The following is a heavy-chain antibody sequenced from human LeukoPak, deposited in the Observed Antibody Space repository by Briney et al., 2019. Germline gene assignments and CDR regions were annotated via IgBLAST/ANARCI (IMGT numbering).Heavy chain of an antibody. CDR3: ARDRICSGGSCSYSHFDY. CDR1: GGSNSSGDNY. D-gene: IGHD2-15*01. V-gene: IGHV4-30-4*01. Sequence: PSQTLSLTCTVSGGSNSSGDNYWSWIRQPPGRGLEWIGYIYYSGSTYYNASLKSRVTISVDTSKNQFSLKLSSVTAADTAVYYCARDRICSGGSCSYSHFDYWGQGTLVTVSS. J-gene: IGHJ4*02. CDR2: IYYSGST.